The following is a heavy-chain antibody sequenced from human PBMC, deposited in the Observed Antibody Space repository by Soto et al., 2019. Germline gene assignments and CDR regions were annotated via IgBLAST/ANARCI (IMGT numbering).Heavy chain of an antibody. V-gene: IGHV2-26*01. D-gene: IGHD3-10*01. CDR1: GFSLSNARMS. CDR3: ARIRGWGWLGPNDY. CDR2: IFSNDAK. J-gene: IGHJ4*02. Sequence: QVTLKESGPVLVKPTETLTLTCTVSGFSLSNARMSVSWIRQPPGKALEWRAHIFSNDAKSYSASLKSRLTISKATSKSPVVLTMTNMDPVDTATYYCARIRGWGWLGPNDYWGQGTLVTVSS.